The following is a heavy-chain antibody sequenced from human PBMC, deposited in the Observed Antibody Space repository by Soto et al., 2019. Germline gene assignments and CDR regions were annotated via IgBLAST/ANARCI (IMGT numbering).Heavy chain of an antibody. D-gene: IGHD6-13*01. CDR1: GYTFTGYY. J-gene: IGHJ6*02. V-gene: IGHV1-2*04. Sequence: ASVQVSCKASGYTFTGYYMHWVRQAPGQGLEWMGWINPNSGGTNYAQKFQGWVTMTRDTSISTAYIELSRLRSDDTAVYYCTSAGSGYYYGMDVWGQGTTVTVSS. CDR3: TSAGSGYYYGMDV. CDR2: INPNSGGT.